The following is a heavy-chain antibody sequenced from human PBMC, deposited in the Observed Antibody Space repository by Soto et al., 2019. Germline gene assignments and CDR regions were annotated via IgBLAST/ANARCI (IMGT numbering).Heavy chain of an antibody. CDR2: ISSSSRPI. Sequence: PGGSLRLSCSASGLTFNTYAMNWVRQAPGKGLEWASYISSSSRPIYYVDSVKGRFTISRDNARNSLFLQMHSLRDEDTAVYYCARDLGIRGTITPDYWGLGTLVTVSS. CDR1: GLTFNTYA. V-gene: IGHV3-48*02. CDR3: ARDLGIRGTITPDY. J-gene: IGHJ4*02. D-gene: IGHD3-10*01.